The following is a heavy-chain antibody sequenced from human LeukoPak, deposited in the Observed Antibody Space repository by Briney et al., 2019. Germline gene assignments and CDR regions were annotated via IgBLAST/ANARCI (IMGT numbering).Heavy chain of an antibody. J-gene: IGHJ4*02. D-gene: IGHD2-21*01. CDR1: GYTFTSYY. Sequence: ASVKVSCKASGYTFTSYYMHWVRQAPGQGLEWMGIINPSGGSTTDAQTFQGRVTMTRDTSTSTVYMELSSLTSEDTAVYYCARAYSFGEGSPGFPGYWGQGTLVTVSS. CDR3: ARAYSFGEGSPGFPGY. V-gene: IGHV1-46*01. CDR2: INPSGGST.